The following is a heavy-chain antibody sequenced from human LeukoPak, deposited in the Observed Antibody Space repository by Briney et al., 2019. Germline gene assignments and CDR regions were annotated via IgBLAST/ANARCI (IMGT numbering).Heavy chain of an antibody. CDR1: GASFSTNY. CDR2: VFDSGST. CDR3: ARLYQQSKWKYYYYYMDV. D-gene: IGHD1-1*01. J-gene: IGHJ6*03. V-gene: IGHV4-59*01. Sequence: SETLSLTCSVSGASFSTNYWSWIRQPPGRGLEWIGYVFDSGSTNYNPSLKSRITISVDTSTKQFSLRLSSVTAADTAVYYCARLYQQSKWKYYYYYMDVWGKGTAVTVSS.